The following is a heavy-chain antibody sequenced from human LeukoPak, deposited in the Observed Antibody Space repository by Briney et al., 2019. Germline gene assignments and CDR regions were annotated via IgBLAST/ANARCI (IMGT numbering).Heavy chain of an antibody. CDR1: GFTVSNYY. D-gene: IGHD5-12*01. J-gene: IGHJ4*02. CDR3: ARGGYTGNDYSSFDS. CDR2: IYTNGGT. V-gene: IGHV3-66*01. Sequence: GGSLGLSCAASGFTVSNYYMSWVRQSPGKGLEWVSVIYTNGGTFHSDAVKGRFSLSRDNSKNTLSLQMGSLRPEDTGVYYCARGGYTGNDYSSFDSWGPGTLVTVSS.